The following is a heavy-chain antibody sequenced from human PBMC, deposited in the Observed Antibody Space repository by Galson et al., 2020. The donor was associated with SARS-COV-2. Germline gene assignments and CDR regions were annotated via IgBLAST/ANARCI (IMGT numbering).Heavy chain of an antibody. CDR2: IYYTGTT. V-gene: IGHV4-31*03. D-gene: IGHD6-6*01. CDR3: ARTMPSGLYSTSWDWFDP. CDR1: GGPISSGGYY. J-gene: IGHJ5*02. Sequence: ETSETLSLPCTVSGGPISSGGYYWSWIRQHPGKGLEWIGYIYYTGTTYYNPSLKSRVTISLDTSENQFSLELASVTAADTAVYFCARTMPSGLYSTSWDWFDPWGQGALVTVSS.